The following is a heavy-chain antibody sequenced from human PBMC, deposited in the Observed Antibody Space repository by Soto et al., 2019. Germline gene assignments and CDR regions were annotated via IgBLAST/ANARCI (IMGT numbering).Heavy chain of an antibody. Sequence: QVHLQESGPGLIEPSQTLTLYSSVSGESLTSLGYYWTWVRQPPGKGLEWIGFVSYTGNTFYNSALSTRATITRHTSQNQFFLYVKSVTVADTAMYFCTRGDYWSQGVLVTVSS. CDR2: VSYTGNT. J-gene: IGHJ4*02. CDR1: GESLTSLGYY. V-gene: IGHV4-31*03. CDR3: TRGDY.